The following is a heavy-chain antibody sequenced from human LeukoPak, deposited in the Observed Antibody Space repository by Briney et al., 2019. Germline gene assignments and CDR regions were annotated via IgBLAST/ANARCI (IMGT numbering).Heavy chain of an antibody. CDR1: GGSISSGGYY. Sequence: SQTLSFTCTVSGGSISSGGYYWSWLRQHPGKGLEWIGYIYYSGSTYYHPSLKSRVTISVDTSKNQFSLTLTSVTLADTAVYYCARGYYDRSGSSNPFDSWGQGTLVTVSA. CDR3: ARGYYDRSGSSNPFDS. V-gene: IGHV4-31*03. J-gene: IGHJ4*02. D-gene: IGHD3-22*01. CDR2: IYYSGST.